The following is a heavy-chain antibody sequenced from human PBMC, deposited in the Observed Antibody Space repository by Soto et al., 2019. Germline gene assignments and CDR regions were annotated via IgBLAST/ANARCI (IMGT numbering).Heavy chain of an antibody. CDR3: AKVTSNDYVWGSYRYFFDY. CDR1: GFTFSSYA. J-gene: IGHJ4*02. D-gene: IGHD3-16*02. Sequence: GGSLRLSCAASGFTFSSYAMSWVRQAPGKGLEWVSAISGSGGSTYYADSVKGRFTISRDNSKNTPYLQMNSLRAEDTAVYYCAKVTSNDYVWGSYRYFFDYWGQGTLVTVSS. CDR2: ISGSGGST. V-gene: IGHV3-23*01.